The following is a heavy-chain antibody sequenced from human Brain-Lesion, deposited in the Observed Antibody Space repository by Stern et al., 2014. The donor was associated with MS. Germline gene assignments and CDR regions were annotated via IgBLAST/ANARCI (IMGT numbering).Heavy chain of an antibody. J-gene: IGHJ6*02. CDR1: GGSISSGGYY. V-gene: IGHV4-61*02. D-gene: IGHD2-2*01. CDR3: ARGRVVPGFQYYATDV. CDR2: IFNSGST. Sequence: VQLVESGPGLVKPSQTLSLSCTVSGGSISSGGYYWSWIRQPAGKGLEWIGRIFNSGSTSYKPSLTSRGTISIDTSKTQFSLRLNSMTAADTAVYYCARGRVVPGFQYYATDVWGQGTTVIVSS.